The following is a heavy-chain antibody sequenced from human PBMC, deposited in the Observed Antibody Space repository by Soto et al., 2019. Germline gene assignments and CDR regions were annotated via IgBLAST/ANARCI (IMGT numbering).Heavy chain of an antibody. J-gene: IGHJ4*02. CDR2: ISDTGAST. V-gene: IGHV3-23*01. Sequence: EVRLLEAGGGLKQPGGSLRLSCAASGFTFKESAMNWVRQAPGKGLEWVASISDTGASTWYAESVRGRLSISRDNSKNTLYMQMNSLRGEDTAVYYCAKGRGSGWAWYFDNWGQGTLVTVSS. CDR3: AKGRGSGWAWYFDN. D-gene: IGHD6-19*01. CDR1: GFTFKESA.